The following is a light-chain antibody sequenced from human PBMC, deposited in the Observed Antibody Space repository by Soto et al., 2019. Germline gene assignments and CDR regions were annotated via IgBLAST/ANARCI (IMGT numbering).Light chain of an antibody. CDR2: AAS. J-gene: IGKJ1*01. Sequence: DIQITQSPSSLSASVGDRVTITCRASQSISSYLNWYQQKPGKAPKLLIYAASSLQSGVPSRFSGSGSGTDFTLTISSLQPEDFATYYCQQSYSTPTWTFCQVAKVDIK. CDR3: QQSYSTPTWT. V-gene: IGKV1-39*01. CDR1: QSISSY.